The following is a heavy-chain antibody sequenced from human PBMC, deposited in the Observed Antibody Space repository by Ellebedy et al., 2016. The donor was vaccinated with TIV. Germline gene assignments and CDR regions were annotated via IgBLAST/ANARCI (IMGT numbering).Heavy chain of an antibody. CDR3: ARGDKYYYDSSGYYYTY. CDR2: INPSGGSS. Sequence: ASVKVSCKASGYTFTSYYMYWVRQAPGQGLEWMGIINPSGGSSNYAQKIQGRVTMTREPSTSTVYMELSSLRSEDTAVYYCARGDKYYYDSSGYYYTYWGQGTLVTVSS. D-gene: IGHD3-22*01. J-gene: IGHJ4*02. CDR1: GYTFTSYY. V-gene: IGHV1-46*01.